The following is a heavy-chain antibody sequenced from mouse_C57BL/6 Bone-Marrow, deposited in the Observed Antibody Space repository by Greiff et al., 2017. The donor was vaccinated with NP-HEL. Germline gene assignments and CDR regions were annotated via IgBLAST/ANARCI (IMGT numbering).Heavy chain of an antibody. CDR3: ARTKNDDPLAW. CDR1: GYTFTDYN. CDR2: INPNNGGT. V-gene: IGHV1-22*01. J-gene: IGHJ3*01. D-gene: IGHD2-3*01. Sequence: EVQLQQSGPELVKPGASVKMSCKASGYTFTDYNMHWVKQSHGKSLEWIGYINPNNGGTSYNQKFKGKDTLTVNKSSSTAYMELRSLTSEDSAVYYCARTKNDDPLAWWGQGTLVTVSA.